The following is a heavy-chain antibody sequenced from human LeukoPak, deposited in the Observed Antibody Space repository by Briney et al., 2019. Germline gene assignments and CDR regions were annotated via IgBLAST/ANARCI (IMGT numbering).Heavy chain of an antibody. CDR2: IYYSGST. J-gene: IGHJ4*02. V-gene: IGHV4-59*08. Sequence: SETLSLTCTVCGGSISSYYWSWIRQPPGKGLEWIGYIYYSGSTNYNPSLKSRVTISVDTSKNQFSLKLSSVTAADTAVYYCARHVGSSGYPPPLFYDYWGQGTLVTVSS. CDR3: ARHVGSSGYPPPLFYDY. D-gene: IGHD3-22*01. CDR1: GGSISSYY.